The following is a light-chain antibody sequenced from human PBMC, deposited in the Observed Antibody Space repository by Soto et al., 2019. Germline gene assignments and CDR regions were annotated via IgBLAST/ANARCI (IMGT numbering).Light chain of an antibody. CDR3: QQYNTWPPIT. CDR1: QSVSSN. V-gene: IGKV3-15*01. Sequence: EIVMTQSPATLSVSPGERATLSCRASQSVSSNLAWYQQKPGQAPRLLIFGASTRATGIPARFSGSGSGTEFTLTISSLQSEDFAVYYCQQYNTWPPITFGPATRLDIK. CDR2: GAS. J-gene: IGKJ5*01.